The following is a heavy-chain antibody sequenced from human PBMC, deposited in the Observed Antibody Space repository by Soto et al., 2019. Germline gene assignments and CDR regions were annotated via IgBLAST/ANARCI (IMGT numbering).Heavy chain of an antibody. V-gene: IGHV3-30*03. Sequence: GGSLRLSCAASGFTFSSYGMHWVRQAPGKGLEWVAVISYDGSNKYYADSVKGRFTISRDNSKNTLYLQMNSLRAEDTAVYYCARGYSSSWPHMDVWGKGTTVTVSS. D-gene: IGHD6-13*01. CDR2: ISYDGSNK. CDR3: ARGYSSSWPHMDV. CDR1: GFTFSSYG. J-gene: IGHJ6*03.